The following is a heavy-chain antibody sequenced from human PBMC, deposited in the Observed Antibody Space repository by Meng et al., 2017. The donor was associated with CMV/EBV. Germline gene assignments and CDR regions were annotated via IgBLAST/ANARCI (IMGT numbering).Heavy chain of an antibody. Sequence: GESLKISCAASGFTVSSNYMSWVRQAPGKGLEWVSVIYSGGSKYYADSVKGRFTISRDNSKNTLYLQMNSLRAEDTAVYYCARERIAAAGTDAFDIWGQGTMVTVSS. V-gene: IGHV3-66*02. D-gene: IGHD6-13*01. CDR1: GFTVSSNY. CDR3: ARERIAAAGTDAFDI. CDR2: IYSGGSK. J-gene: IGHJ3*02.